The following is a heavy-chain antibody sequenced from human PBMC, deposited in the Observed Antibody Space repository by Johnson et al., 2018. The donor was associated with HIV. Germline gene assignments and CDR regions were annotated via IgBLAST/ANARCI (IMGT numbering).Heavy chain of an antibody. J-gene: IGHJ3*02. CDR3: ANALILDAFDI. CDR1: GFTFTNAW. CDR2: VNWNGGRT. Sequence: VQLVESGGGLVQPGGSLRLSCAASGFTFTNAWMNWVRQGPGKGPEWVSGVNWNGGRTGYADSVKGRFTISRDNAKNSLYLQMNSVRAEDTAVYYCANALILDAFDIWGQGTMVTVSS. V-gene: IGHV3-20*04. D-gene: IGHD2-21*01.